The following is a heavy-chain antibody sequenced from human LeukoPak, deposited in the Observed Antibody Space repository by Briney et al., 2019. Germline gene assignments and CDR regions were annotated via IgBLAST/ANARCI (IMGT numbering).Heavy chain of an antibody. CDR3: ARTTTADY. CDR2: IYYSGST. Sequence: SETLSLTCTVPGGSISSSSYYWGWIRQPPGKGLEWIGSIYYSGSTYYNPSLKSRVTISVDTSKNQFSLKLSSVTAADTAVYYCARTTTADYWGQGTLVTVSS. J-gene: IGHJ4*02. V-gene: IGHV4-39*01. D-gene: IGHD4-11*01. CDR1: GGSISSSSYY.